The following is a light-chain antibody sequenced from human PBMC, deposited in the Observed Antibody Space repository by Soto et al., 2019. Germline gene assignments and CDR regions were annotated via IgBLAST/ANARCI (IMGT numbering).Light chain of an antibody. J-gene: IGLJ3*02. Sequence: QSALTQPASVSGSPGQSITISCTGTINDVGGYNYVSWYQQHPGKAPKLMIYEVSSRPSGVSNRFSGSKSGNTASLTLSGLKAEDEADYYCSSYTSSSTLVFGGGTKVTVL. CDR3: SSYTSSSTLV. V-gene: IGLV2-14*01. CDR2: EVS. CDR1: INDVGGYNY.